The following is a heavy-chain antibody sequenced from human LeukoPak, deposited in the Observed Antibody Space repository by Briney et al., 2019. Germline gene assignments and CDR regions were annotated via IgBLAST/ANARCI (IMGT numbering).Heavy chain of an antibody. J-gene: IGHJ6*02. CDR2: IKQDGSEK. D-gene: IGHD5-18*01. CDR1: GFTFSSYW. CDR3: VRSTRGSSYGLYYYYGMDV. V-gene: IGHV3-7*01. Sequence: GGSLRLSCAASGFTFSSYWMSWVRQAPGKGLEWVANIKQDGSEKYYVDSVKGRFTISRDNAKNSLYLQMNSLRAEDTAVYYCVRSTRGSSYGLYYYYGMDVWGQGTTVTVSS.